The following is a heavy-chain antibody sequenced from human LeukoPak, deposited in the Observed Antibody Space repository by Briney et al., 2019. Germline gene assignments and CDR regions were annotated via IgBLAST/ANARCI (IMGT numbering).Heavy chain of an antibody. CDR1: GYTFTNYG. J-gene: IGHJ6*02. D-gene: IGHD2-15*01. Sequence: ASVTVSCTASGYTFTNYGISWVRQAPGQGLEWMGWISAHNGTTNYAQKLQGRVTMTTDTSTSTAYMELTSLRSDDPAVYYCGRDCSGGSCYSLVRYGMDVWGQGTTVTVSS. CDR3: GRDCSGGSCYSLVRYGMDV. CDR2: ISAHNGTT. V-gene: IGHV1-18*01.